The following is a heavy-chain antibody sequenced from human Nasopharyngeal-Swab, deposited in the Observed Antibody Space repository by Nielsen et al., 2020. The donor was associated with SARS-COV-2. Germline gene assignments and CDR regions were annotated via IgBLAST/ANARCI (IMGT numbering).Heavy chain of an antibody. J-gene: IGHJ6*03. CDR3: AKADSGYYDAFYYYMDV. D-gene: IGHD3-22*01. CDR2: ISYDGSNK. V-gene: IGHV3-30-3*02. Sequence: VRQAPGKGLEWVAVISYDGSNKYYADSVKGRFTISRDNSKNTLYLQMNSLRAEDTAVYYCAKADSGYYDAFYYYMDVWGKGTTVTVSS.